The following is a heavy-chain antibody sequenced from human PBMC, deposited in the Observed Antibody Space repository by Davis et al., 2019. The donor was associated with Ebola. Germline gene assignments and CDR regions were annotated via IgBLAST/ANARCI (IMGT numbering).Heavy chain of an antibody. CDR3: ARNLPKLGKTGGCFDS. V-gene: IGHV4-34*01. D-gene: IGHD7-27*01. Sequence: SQTLSLTCAVYGGSFSGYYWSWIRQSPGKGLEYIGEINHSGSTNCNPSLKNRVTVSVDTSKNQFSLRLKSVTAADTAIYYCARNLPKLGKTGGCFDSWGRGTPVTVSS. CDR1: GGSFSGYY. CDR2: INHSGST. J-gene: IGHJ4*02.